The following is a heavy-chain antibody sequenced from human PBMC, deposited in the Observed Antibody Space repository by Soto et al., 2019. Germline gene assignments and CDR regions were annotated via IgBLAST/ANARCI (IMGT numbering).Heavy chain of an antibody. Sequence: QVQLVESGGGVVQPGTSLRLSCVGSGFTFRSYVIHWVRQGPGKGLEWVALTSYDGSNNFYGDSVKGRFTISRDNSRNTVELQMDSLRLEDTALYYCARWGTTGGLDVWGQGTLVSVSS. J-gene: IGHJ4*02. CDR2: TSYDGSNN. CDR3: ARWGTTGGLDV. D-gene: IGHD3-16*01. CDR1: GFTFRSYV. V-gene: IGHV3-33*05.